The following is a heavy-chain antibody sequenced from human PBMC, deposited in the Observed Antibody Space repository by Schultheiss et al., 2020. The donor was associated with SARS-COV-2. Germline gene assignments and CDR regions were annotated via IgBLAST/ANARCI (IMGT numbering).Heavy chain of an antibody. V-gene: IGHV3-23*01. J-gene: IGHJ4*02. D-gene: IGHD2-15*01. CDR2: INSDGSST. Sequence: GESLKISCAASGFTFSSYAMSWIRQAPGKGLVWVSRINSDGSSTSYADSVKGRFTISRDNSKNTLYLQMNSLRAEDTAVYYCAKAQRYCSGGSCSRFGIAFFDYWGQGTLVTVSS. CDR3: AKAQRYCSGGSCSRFGIAFFDY. CDR1: GFTFSSYA.